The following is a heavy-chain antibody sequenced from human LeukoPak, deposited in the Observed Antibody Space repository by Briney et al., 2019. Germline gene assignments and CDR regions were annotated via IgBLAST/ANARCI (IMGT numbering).Heavy chain of an antibody. CDR2: ISSSSSYI. D-gene: IGHD3-22*01. CDR3: ARERSYYYDSSGSPIDY. Sequence: PGGSLRLSCAASGFTFSSYSMNWVRQAPGKGLEWVSSISSSSSYIYYADSVKGRFTISRDNAKNSLYLQMNSLRAEDTAVYYCARERSYYYDSSGSPIDYWGQGTLVTVS. J-gene: IGHJ4*02. V-gene: IGHV3-21*01. CDR1: GFTFSSYS.